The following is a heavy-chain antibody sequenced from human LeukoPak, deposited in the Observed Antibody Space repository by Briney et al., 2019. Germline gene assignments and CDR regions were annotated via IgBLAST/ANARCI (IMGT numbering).Heavy chain of an antibody. J-gene: IGHJ5*02. CDR1: GYTFTSYG. D-gene: IGHD3-3*01. CDR3: ARVRGGNYDFWSGHYTLSHWFDP. Sequence: GASVKVSCKASGYTFTSYGISWVRQAPGQGLEWMGWISAYNGNTNYAQKLQGRVTMTTDTSTSTAYMELRSLRSDDTAVYYCARVRGGNYDFWSGHYTLSHWFDPWGQGTLVTVSS. CDR2: ISAYNGNT. V-gene: IGHV1-18*01.